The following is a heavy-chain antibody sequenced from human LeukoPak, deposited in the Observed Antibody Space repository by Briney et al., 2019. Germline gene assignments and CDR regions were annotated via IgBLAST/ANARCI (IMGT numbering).Heavy chain of an antibody. V-gene: IGHV3-15*01. CDR3: TTGTWIQLWLADY. D-gene: IGHD5-18*01. CDR2: IKSQTDGGTT. J-gene: IGHJ4*02. CDR1: GFTFTNAC. Sequence: PGGSLRLSCKGSGFTFTNACMSWVRLAPGKGLEWVGPIKSQTDGGTTDYAAPVKGRFTISRDDSKNTLYLQLNSLKTEDTAVYYCTTGTWIQLWLADYWGQGTLVTVS.